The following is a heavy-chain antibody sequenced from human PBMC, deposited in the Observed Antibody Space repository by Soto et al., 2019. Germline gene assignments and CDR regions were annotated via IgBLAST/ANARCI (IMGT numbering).Heavy chain of an antibody. CDR3: VRGVLS. J-gene: IGHJ1*01. Sequence: QVQLQESGPGLVKASQTLSLTCNVSGGSISRGGYYWTWTRQHPGKGLEWIGTIHHSGSTFYNPSLKRRVSISVDTSKNQFSLKLSSVTAADTAVYFCVRGVLSWGQGTLVSVSS. CDR2: IHHSGST. CDR1: GGSISRGGYY. V-gene: IGHV4-31*03. D-gene: IGHD3-10*01.